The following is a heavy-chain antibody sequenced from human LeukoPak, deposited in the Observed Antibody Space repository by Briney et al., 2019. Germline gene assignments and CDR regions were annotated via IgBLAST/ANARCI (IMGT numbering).Heavy chain of an antibody. CDR2: ISYDGGSE. D-gene: IGHD4-17*01. J-gene: IGHJ3*02. V-gene: IGHV3-30*18. CDR3: AKKFLSGSTVTTAFDI. Sequence: PGGSLRLSCAASGSTFSNYGLHWVRQAPGKGLEWVAFISYDGGSEYFAESVKGRFTISRDNSKNTLYLQMNSLQAEDTAVYYCAKKFLSGSTVTTAFDIWGQGTMVTVSS. CDR1: GSTFSNYG.